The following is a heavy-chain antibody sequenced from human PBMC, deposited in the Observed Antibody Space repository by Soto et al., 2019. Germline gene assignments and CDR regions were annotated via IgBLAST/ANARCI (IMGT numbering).Heavy chain of an antibody. D-gene: IGHD6-13*01. J-gene: IGHJ6*02. Sequence: GESLKISCKGSGYSFTSYWISWVRQMPGKGLEWMGRIDPSVSYTNYSPSFQGHVTISADKSISTAYPQWSSLKASDTAMYYCARQAAAAYYGMDVWGQGTTVTVSS. CDR1: GYSFTSYW. CDR3: ARQAAAAYYGMDV. CDR2: IDPSVSYT. V-gene: IGHV5-10-1*01.